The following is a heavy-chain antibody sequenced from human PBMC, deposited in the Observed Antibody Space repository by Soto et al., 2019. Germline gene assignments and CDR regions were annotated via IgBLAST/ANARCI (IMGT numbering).Heavy chain of an antibody. Sequence: QVQLVQSGAEVKKPGASVKVSCKASGYTFTNYGISWVRQAPGQGLEWMGWINAYNGNTKYAQKLQGRATRTTDTPTSTADRELRRLRSDETAASYCARAQAMAHFDSWGRGTLVTVSS. CDR3: ARAQAMAHFDS. D-gene: IGHD5-18*01. CDR2: INAYNGNT. CDR1: GYTFTNYG. V-gene: IGHV1-18*01. J-gene: IGHJ4*02.